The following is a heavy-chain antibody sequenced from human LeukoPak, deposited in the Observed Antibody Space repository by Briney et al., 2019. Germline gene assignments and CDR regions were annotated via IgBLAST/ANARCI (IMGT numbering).Heavy chain of an antibody. Sequence: PSETLSLTCTVSGGSISSGSYYWSWIRQPAGKGLERIGRIYTSGSTNYNPSLKSRVTVSVDTSKNQFSLKLSSVTAADTAVYYCARGDARGYSYGHFHFDHWGHGTLVTVSS. CDR3: ARGDARGYSYGHFHFDH. J-gene: IGHJ4*01. CDR1: GGSISSGSYY. D-gene: IGHD5-18*01. CDR2: IYTSGST. V-gene: IGHV4-61*02.